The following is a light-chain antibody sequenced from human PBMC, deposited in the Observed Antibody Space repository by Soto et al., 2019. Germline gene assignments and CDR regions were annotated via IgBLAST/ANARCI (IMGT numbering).Light chain of an antibody. CDR3: QRSFRTPPT. CDR2: AAS. J-gene: IGKJ4*01. Sequence: DIQMTQSPSSLSASVGDRVTITCRASQSISSYLNWYQQKPGKAPKLLIYAASSLQSGVPSRFSGSGSGTDFTLTISSLQPEDFATYYCQRSFRTPPTFGGGTKVEIK. CDR1: QSISSY. V-gene: IGKV1-39*01.